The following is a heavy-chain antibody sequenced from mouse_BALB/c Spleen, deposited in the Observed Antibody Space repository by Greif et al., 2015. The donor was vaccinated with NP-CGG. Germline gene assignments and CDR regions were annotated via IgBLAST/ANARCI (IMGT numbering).Heavy chain of an antibody. D-gene: IGHD2-1*01. Sequence: EVQRVESGPELVKPGASVKMSCKASEYTFTSYVMHWVKQKPGQGLEWIGYINPYNDGTKYNEKFKGKATLTSDKSSSTAYMELSSLTSEDSAVYYCARDYYGNRAYAMDYWGQGTSVTVPS. CDR3: ARDYYGNRAYAMDY. J-gene: IGHJ4*01. CDR1: EYTFTSYV. CDR2: INPYNDGT. V-gene: IGHV1-14*01.